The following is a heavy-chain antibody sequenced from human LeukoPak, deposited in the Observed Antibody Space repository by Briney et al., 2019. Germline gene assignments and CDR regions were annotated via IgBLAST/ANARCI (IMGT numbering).Heavy chain of an antibody. D-gene: IGHD1-26*01. CDR1: GFTVSSNF. CDR2: IYTSGIT. Sequence: GGSVRLSCAVSGFTVSSNFMSWVRQAPGKGPEWVSVIYTSGITYYADSVRGRFTISRDNSKNTLYLQMDSLTAEDTAVYYCAREDAGGTYSFDYWGQGTLVTVCS. J-gene: IGHJ4*02. CDR3: AREDAGGTYSFDY. V-gene: IGHV3-66*01.